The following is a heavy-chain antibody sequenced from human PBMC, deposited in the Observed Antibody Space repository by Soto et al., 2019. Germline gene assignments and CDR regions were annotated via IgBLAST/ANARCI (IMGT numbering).Heavy chain of an antibody. Sequence: GASVKVSCKASGYTFADYYIHWVRQAPGQGLEWMGWINPSSGTTNYAQMFQGRVTMTRGTSISTAYMELSSLRSEDTAVYYCANIAAAGPDRDYYYYGMDVWGQGTTVTVSS. CDR2: INPSSGTT. CDR1: GYTFADYY. J-gene: IGHJ6*02. V-gene: IGHV1-2*02. D-gene: IGHD6-13*01. CDR3: ANIAAAGPDRDYYYYGMDV.